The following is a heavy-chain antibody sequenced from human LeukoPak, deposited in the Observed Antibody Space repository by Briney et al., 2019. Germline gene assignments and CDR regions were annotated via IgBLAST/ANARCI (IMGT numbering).Heavy chain of an antibody. CDR3: ARGDGYVSDY. CDR2: IYSSGTI. CDR1: GGSISSGGYY. D-gene: IGHD5-24*01. J-gene: IGHJ4*02. V-gene: IGHV4-31*03. Sequence: PSETLSLTCTVSGGSISSGGYYWSWIRQHPGKGLEWIGYIYSSGTIYYNPSLKSRVTISVDTSANQFSLKLSSVAAADTAVYYCARGDGYVSDYWGQGTLVTVSS.